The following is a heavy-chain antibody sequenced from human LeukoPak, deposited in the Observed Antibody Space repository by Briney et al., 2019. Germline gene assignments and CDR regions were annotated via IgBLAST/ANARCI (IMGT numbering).Heavy chain of an antibody. CDR2: INPNSGGT. V-gene: IGHV1-2*06. D-gene: IGHD4-17*01. CDR3: ARDYGDAYNWFDP. J-gene: IGHJ5*02. Sequence: VASVKVSCKASGGTFSSYTISWVRQAPGQGLEWMGRINPNSGGTNYAQKFQGRVTMTRDTSISTAYMELSRLRSDDTAVYYCARDYGDAYNWFDPWGQGTLVTVSS. CDR1: GGTFSSYT.